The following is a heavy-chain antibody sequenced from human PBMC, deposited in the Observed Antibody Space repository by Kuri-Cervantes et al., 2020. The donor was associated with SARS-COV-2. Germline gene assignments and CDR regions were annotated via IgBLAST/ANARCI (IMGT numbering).Heavy chain of an antibody. Sequence: GGSLRLSCAASGFTFKNYAIHWVRQAPGKGLEWVALMSYDGTNKYYADSVKGRFTIPRDNSKSTLYLQMNSLRPADTAVYYCAGATVVPYFHHWGQGTLVTVSS. J-gene: IGHJ1*01. CDR2: MSYDGTNK. D-gene: IGHD4-23*01. CDR3: AGATVVPYFHH. V-gene: IGHV3-30*04. CDR1: GFTFKNYA.